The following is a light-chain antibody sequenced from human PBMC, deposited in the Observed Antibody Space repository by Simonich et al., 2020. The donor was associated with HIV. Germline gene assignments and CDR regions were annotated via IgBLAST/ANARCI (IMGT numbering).Light chain of an antibody. CDR2: DGN. CDR1: SSDVGSYNL. Sequence: QSALTQPAAVSGSPGQSITISCTGTSSDVGSYNLVFWYQHHPGKAPKLMIYDGNKRPSGVSNRFSGSKSGNTASLTISGLQAEDEADYYCCSYAGSSTYVFGTGTKVTVL. V-gene: IGLV2-23*01. CDR3: CSYAGSSTYV. J-gene: IGLJ1*01.